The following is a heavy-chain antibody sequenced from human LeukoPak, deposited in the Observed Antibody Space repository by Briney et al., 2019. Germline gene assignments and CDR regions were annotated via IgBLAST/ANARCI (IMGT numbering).Heavy chain of an antibody. CDR3: ARSPLYCGGDCYSVGYFQH. J-gene: IGHJ1*01. Sequence: GGSLRLSCAASGFTFSSYGMHWVRQAPGKGLEWVAFIRYDGSNKYYADSVKGRFTISRDNSKNTLYLQMNSLRAEDKAVYYCARSPLYCGGDCYSVGYFQHWGQGTLVTVSS. CDR2: IRYDGSNK. V-gene: IGHV3-30*02. CDR1: GFTFSSYG. D-gene: IGHD2-21*01.